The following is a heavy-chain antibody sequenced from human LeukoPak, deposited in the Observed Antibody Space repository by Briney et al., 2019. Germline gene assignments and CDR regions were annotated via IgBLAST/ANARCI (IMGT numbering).Heavy chain of an antibody. Sequence: PGRSLRLSCAASGFTFSSYGMHWVRQAPGKGLEWVAVIWYDGSNKYYADSVKGRFTISRDNSKNTLYLQMNSLRAEDAAVYYCARGRWRPADSVAATPGYFDYWGQGTLVTVSS. D-gene: IGHD2-15*01. CDR3: ARGRWRPADSVAATPGYFDY. J-gene: IGHJ4*02. V-gene: IGHV3-33*01. CDR2: IWYDGSNK. CDR1: GFTFSSYG.